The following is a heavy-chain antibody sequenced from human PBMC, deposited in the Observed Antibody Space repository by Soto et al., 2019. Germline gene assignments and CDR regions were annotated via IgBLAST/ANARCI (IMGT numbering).Heavy chain of an antibody. CDR1: GFTFSSYA. J-gene: IGHJ6*02. CDR3: AKAGSTYYYYYGMDV. V-gene: IGHV3-23*01. D-gene: IGHD1-1*01. CDR2: ISATGGST. Sequence: PGGSLRLSCAASGFTFSSYAMSWVRQPPGKGLEWVSAISATGGSTYFADSVKGRFTISRDNSKNTLYLQMNSLRAEDTAAYYCAKAGSTYYYYYGMDVWGQGTTVTVSS.